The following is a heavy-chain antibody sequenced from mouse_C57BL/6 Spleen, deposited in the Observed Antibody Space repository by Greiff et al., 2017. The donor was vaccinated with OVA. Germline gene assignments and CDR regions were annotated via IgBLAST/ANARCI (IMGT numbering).Heavy chain of an antibody. CDR3: ARHHYGSRGWYFDV. D-gene: IGHD1-1*01. CDR1: GIDFSRYW. V-gene: IGHV4-1*01. CDR2: INPDSSTI. J-gene: IGHJ1*03. Sequence: EVKLMESGGGLVQPGGSLKLSCAASGIDFSRYWMSWVRRAPGKGLEWIGEINPDSSTINYAPSLKDKFIISRDNAKNTLYLQMSKVRSEDTALYYCARHHYGSRGWYFDVWGTGTTVTVSS.